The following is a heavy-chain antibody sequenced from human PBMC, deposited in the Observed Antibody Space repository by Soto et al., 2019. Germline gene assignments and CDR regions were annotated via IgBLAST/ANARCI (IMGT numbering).Heavy chain of an antibody. D-gene: IGHD6-19*01. CDR1: GFTLSNYW. V-gene: IGHV3-7*03. CDR3: VRKLGLAY. J-gene: IGHJ4*02. Sequence: GGSLRLSCAASGFTLSNYWMTWVRQAPGKGLEWVANINKDGSQKNYVDSVKGRFTIARDNGQNSLSLQINSLRVEDTAVYYCVRKLGLAYCGQGALVTVSS. CDR2: INKDGSQK.